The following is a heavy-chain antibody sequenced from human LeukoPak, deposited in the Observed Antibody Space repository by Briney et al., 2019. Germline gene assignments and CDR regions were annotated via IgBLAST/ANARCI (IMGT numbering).Heavy chain of an antibody. CDR2: MNPNSGNT. CDR3: ARSKRPAVTTNYYYYGMDV. D-gene: IGHD4-11*01. J-gene: IGHJ6*02. V-gene: IGHV1-8*01. Sequence: ASVKVSCKASGYTFTSYDINWVRQATGQGLEWMGWMNPNSGNTGYAQKFQGRVTMTRNTYISTAYMELSSLRSEDTAVYYCARSKRPAVTTNYYYYGMDVWGQGTTVTVSS. CDR1: GYTFTSYD.